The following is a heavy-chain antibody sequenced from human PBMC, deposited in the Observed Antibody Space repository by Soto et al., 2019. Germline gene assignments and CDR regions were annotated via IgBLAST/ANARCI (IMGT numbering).Heavy chain of an antibody. CDR2: INAGNGNT. Sequence: QVQLVQSGAEVKKPGASVKVSCKASGYTFTSYAMHWVRQAPGQRLEWMGWINAGNGNTKYSQKFQGRVTITRDTSASTAYMELSSLRSEDTAVHYCARGDCSSTSCPYDAFDIWGQGTMVTVSS. J-gene: IGHJ3*02. V-gene: IGHV1-3*01. D-gene: IGHD2-2*01. CDR3: ARGDCSSTSCPYDAFDI. CDR1: GYTFTSYA.